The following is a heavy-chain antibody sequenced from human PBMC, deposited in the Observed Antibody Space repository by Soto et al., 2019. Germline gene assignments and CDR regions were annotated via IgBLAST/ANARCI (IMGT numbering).Heavy chain of an antibody. Sequence: GGSLRLSCAASGFTFSSYSMNWVRQAPGKGLEWVSYISSSSSTIYYADSVKGRFTISRDNAKNSLYLQMNSLRAEDTAVYYCARDRAAMVFFDAFDIWGQGTMVTVSS. CDR2: ISSSSSTI. J-gene: IGHJ3*02. CDR3: ARDRAAMVFFDAFDI. V-gene: IGHV3-48*04. D-gene: IGHD5-18*01. CDR1: GFTFSSYS.